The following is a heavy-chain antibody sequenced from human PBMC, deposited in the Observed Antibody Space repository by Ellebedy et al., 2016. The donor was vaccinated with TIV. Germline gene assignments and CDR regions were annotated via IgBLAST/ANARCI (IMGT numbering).Heavy chain of an antibody. CDR3: ARLSIY. D-gene: IGHD3-3*01. CDR2: ISYDGSNK. V-gene: IGHV3-30-3*01. CDR1: GFIFSTYA. J-gene: IGHJ4*02. Sequence: GESLKISCAASGFIFSTYAMHWVRQAPGKGLEWVAFISYDGSNKYYADSMKGRFTISRDNSKNTLYLQMNSLRAEDTAVYYCARLSIYWGQGTLVTVSS.